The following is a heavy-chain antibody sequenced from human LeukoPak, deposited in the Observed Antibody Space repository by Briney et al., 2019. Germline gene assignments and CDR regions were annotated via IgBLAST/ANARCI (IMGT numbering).Heavy chain of an antibody. CDR3: ARVAVAGPYYFDY. J-gene: IGHJ4*02. D-gene: IGHD6-19*01. V-gene: IGHV4-4*07. CDR2: IYTSGST. Sequence: IGRIYTSGSTNYNPSLKSRVTMSVDTSKNQFSLKLSSVTAADTAVYYCARVAVAGPYYFDYWGQGTLVTVSS.